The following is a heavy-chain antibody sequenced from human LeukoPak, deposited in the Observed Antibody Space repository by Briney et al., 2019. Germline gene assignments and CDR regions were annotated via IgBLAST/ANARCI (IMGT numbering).Heavy chain of an antibody. Sequence: GGSLRLSCATSGFTFSSYSMSWVRQAPGKGLEWVSVIGGGGDTSTYYADSVKGRFTISRDNSKNTPYLHMNSLRAEDTAVYYCATRGIAAAWGQGTLVTVSS. J-gene: IGHJ5*02. CDR3: ATRGIAAA. V-gene: IGHV3-23*01. CDR2: IGGGGDTST. D-gene: IGHD6-13*01. CDR1: GFTFSSYS.